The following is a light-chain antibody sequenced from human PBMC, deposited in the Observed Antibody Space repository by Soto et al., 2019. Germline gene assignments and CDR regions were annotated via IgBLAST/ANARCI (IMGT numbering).Light chain of an antibody. V-gene: IGLV2-14*01. CDR1: SSDVGGYNY. Sequence: QSVLTQPASVSGSPGQSITVSCTGTSSDVGGYNYVSWYQQHPGKAPKLMIYEVTNRPSGVSTRFSGSKSGNTASLTISGLQAEDEADYYCSSYASSSRYVFGPGTKVIV. CDR3: SSYASSSRYV. CDR2: EVT. J-gene: IGLJ1*01.